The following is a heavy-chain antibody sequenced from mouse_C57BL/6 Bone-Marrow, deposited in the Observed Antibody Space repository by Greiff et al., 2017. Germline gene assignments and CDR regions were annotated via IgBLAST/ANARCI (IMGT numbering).Heavy chain of an antibody. V-gene: IGHV5-9-1*02. CDR1: GFTFSSYA. Sequence: EVQLVESGEGLVKPGGSLKLSCAASGFTFSSYAMSWVRQTPEKGLEWVAYISSGGDYIYYADTLKGRVTISRDNARNTLYLQMSSLNSEDTAVYYCTRDRLPYPALFAYWGQGTRVTVSA. CDR2: ISSGGDYI. J-gene: IGHJ3*01. D-gene: IGHD1-2*01. CDR3: TRDRLPYPALFAY.